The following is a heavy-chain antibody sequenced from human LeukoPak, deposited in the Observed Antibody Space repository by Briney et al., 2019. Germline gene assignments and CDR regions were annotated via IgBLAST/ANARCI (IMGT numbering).Heavy chain of an antibody. CDR3: ARVVVVTADLDY. J-gene: IGHJ4*02. CDR2: IRPSGDNT. CDR1: GFTFSSYD. V-gene: IGHV3-21*01. Sequence: GGSLRLSCAASGFTFSSYDMTWVRQAPGRGLEWVSSIRPSGDNTYYGDSVKGRFTISRDNAKNSLYLQMNSLRAEDTAVYYCARVVVVTADLDYWGQGTLVTVSS. D-gene: IGHD2-21*02.